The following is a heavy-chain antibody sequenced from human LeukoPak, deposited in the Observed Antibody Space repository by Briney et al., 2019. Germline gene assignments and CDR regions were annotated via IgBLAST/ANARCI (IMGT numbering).Heavy chain of an antibody. D-gene: IGHD6-19*01. CDR1: GYSFTSYW. V-gene: IGHV5-51*01. CDR3: ARVPGIAVAGPFDY. Sequence: GESLKISCKGSGYSFTSYWIGWVRQMTGKGLEWMGIIYPGDSDTRYCPSFQGQVTISADESISTAYLQWSSLKASDTAMYYCARVPGIAVAGPFDYWGQGTLVTVSS. CDR2: IYPGDSDT. J-gene: IGHJ4*02.